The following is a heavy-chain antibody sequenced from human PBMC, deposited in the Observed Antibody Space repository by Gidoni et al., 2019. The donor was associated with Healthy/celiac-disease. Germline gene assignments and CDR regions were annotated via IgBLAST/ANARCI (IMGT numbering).Heavy chain of an antibody. D-gene: IGHD3-22*01. CDR1: GGTFISYA. J-gene: IGHJ5*02. CDR2: IIPIFGTA. CDR3: ARAEYYYDSSGYRWFDP. V-gene: IGHV1-69*01. Sequence: QVQLVQSGAEVKKPGSSVKVSCKASGGTFISYAISWVRQAPGQGLEWMGGIIPIFGTANYAQKFQGRVTITADESTSTAYMELSSLRSEDTAVYYCARAEYYYDSSGYRWFDPWGQGTLVTVSS.